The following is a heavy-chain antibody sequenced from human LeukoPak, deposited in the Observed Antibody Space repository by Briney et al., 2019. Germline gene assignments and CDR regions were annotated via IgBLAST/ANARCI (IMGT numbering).Heavy chain of an antibody. CDR1: GFTFSIYS. D-gene: IGHD3-3*01. Sequence: GGSLRLSCAASGFTFSIYSMDWVRQAPGKGLEWVSSIISSGSYIYYADSVKGRFTISRDNAKNSLYLQMNSLRAEDTAVYYCAREPGAREGYYDFWSGYYTGYAFDIWGQGTMVTVSS. V-gene: IGHV3-21*01. CDR3: AREPGAREGYYDFWSGYYTGYAFDI. J-gene: IGHJ3*02. CDR2: IISSGSYI.